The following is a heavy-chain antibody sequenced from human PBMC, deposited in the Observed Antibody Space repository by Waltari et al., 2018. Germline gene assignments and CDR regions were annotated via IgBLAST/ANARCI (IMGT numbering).Heavy chain of an antibody. D-gene: IGHD4-4*01. CDR2: ITSSSDGTKI. CDR3: ERAVTGTFDS. CDR1: ALTLSDQY. Sequence: QVQLVESGGGLVKPGGSLRLSCAASALTLSDQYMSWIRQAPGKGRELVSRITSSSDGTKIWYPDSVKGRFTVARDNGKNSLSLQMNSLRAEDTAVYHCERAVTGTFDSWGQGTLVTVSS. V-gene: IGHV3-11*01. J-gene: IGHJ4*02.